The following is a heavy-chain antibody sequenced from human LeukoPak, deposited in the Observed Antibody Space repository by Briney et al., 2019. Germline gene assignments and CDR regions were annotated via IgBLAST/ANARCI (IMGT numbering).Heavy chain of an antibody. J-gene: IGHJ4*02. Sequence: GGSLRLSCAASGFTFSSYEMNWVRQAPGKGLEWVSYISSSGSTIYYADSVKGRFTISRDNAKNSLYLQMNSLRAEDTAVYYCARALRDYYLDYWGQGTLVTVSS. CDR1: GFTFSSYE. D-gene: IGHD3-16*01. V-gene: IGHV3-48*03. CDR3: ARALRDYYLDY. CDR2: ISSSGSTI.